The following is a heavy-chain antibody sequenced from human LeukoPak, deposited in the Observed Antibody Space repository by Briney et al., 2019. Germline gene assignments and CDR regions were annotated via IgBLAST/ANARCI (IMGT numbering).Heavy chain of an antibody. D-gene: IGHD3-10*01. CDR1: GFAFSLYA. CDR3: TRSGDGAFDT. Sequence: GGSLRLSCAASGFAFSLYAMNWVRQTPEKGLEWVSHISYNSAATFYADSVKRRFTISRDNARNLVYLQMNSLRVEDTAMYYCTRSGDGAFDTWGQGTLVTVSS. V-gene: IGHV3-48*04. CDR2: ISYNSAAT. J-gene: IGHJ3*02.